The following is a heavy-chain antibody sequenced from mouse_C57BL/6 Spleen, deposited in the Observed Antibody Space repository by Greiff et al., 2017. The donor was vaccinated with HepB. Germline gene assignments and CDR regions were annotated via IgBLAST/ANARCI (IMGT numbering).Heavy chain of an antibody. CDR2: IYPRSGNT. D-gene: IGHD1-1*01. V-gene: IGHV1-81*01. CDR1: GYTFTSYG. Sequence: QVQLQQSGAELARPGASVKLSCKASGYTFTSYGISWVTQRTGQGLEWIGEIYPRSGNTYYNEKFKGKATLTADKSSSTAYMELRSLTSEDSAVYFCARWYYGSSYVNAMDYWGQGTSVTVSS. CDR3: ARWYYGSSYVNAMDY. J-gene: IGHJ4*01.